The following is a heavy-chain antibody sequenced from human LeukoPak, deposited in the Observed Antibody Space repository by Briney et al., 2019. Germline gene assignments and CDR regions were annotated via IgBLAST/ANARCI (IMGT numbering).Heavy chain of an antibody. CDR2: ISYDGSNK. CDR1: GFTFSSYA. J-gene: IGHJ5*02. Sequence: GGSLRLSCAASGFTFSSYAMHWVRQAPGKGLEWVAVISYDGSNKYYAEFVKGRFTISRDNSKNTLYLQMNSLRAEDTAVYYCAGTSNWFDPGGQGTLVTVSS. D-gene: IGHD1-1*01. V-gene: IGHV3-30-3*01. CDR3: AGTSNWFDP.